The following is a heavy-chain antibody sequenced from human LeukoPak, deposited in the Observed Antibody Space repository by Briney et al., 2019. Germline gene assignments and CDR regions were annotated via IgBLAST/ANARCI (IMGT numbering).Heavy chain of an antibody. CDR2: INPNSGGT. V-gene: IGHV1-2*02. CDR3: ARDSLYCSSTSCHYYMDV. Sequence: ASVKVSCKASGYTFAGYYMHWVRQAPGQGLEWMGWINPNSGGTNYAQKFQGRVTMTRDTSICTAYMELSRLRSDDTAVYYCARDSLYCSSTSCHYYMDVWGKGTTVTVSS. CDR1: GYTFAGYY. J-gene: IGHJ6*03. D-gene: IGHD2-2*01.